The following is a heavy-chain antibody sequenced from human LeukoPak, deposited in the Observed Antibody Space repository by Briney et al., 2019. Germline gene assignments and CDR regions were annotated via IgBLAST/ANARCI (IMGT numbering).Heavy chain of an antibody. J-gene: IGHJ6*03. CDR3: ARDGYGNNYMDV. V-gene: IGHV3-53*01. Sequence: GGSLRLSCAAPGFSVSSNFMSWVRQAPGKGLEWVSVIYSGGTTYYADSVKGRFTISRDNSKNTLSLQMNSLRAEDTAVYYCARDGYGNNYMDVWGKRTTVTVSS. CDR2: IYSGGTT. CDR1: GFSVSSNF. D-gene: IGHD1/OR15-1a*01.